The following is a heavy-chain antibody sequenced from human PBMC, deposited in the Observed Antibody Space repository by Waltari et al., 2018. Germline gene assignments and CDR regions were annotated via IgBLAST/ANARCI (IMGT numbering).Heavy chain of an antibody. CDR1: GFTFGDYA. V-gene: IGHV3-49*04. CDR3: TRVGSGSNFDY. D-gene: IGHD6-25*01. J-gene: IGHJ4*02. CDR2: IRSKAYGGTT. Sequence: EVQLVESGGGLVQPGRSLRLSCTASGFTFGDYAMSWVRKAPGKGLEWVGFIRSKAYGGTTEYAASVKGRFTISRDDSKSIAYLQMNSLKTEDTAVYYCTRVGSGSNFDYWGQGTLVTVSS.